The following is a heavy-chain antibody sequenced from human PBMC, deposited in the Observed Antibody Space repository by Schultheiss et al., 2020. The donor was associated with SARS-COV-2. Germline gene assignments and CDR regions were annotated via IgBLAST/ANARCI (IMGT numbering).Heavy chain of an antibody. CDR3: ARVSLPGGPDYYYYGMDV. V-gene: IGHV4-34*01. J-gene: IGHJ6*02. CDR2: INHARDT. Sequence: SETLSLTCAVYGGSFSGYYWNWIRQPPGKGLEWIGEINHARDTNYNSSLKSRVTISIDTSKNQFSLKLSSVTAADTAVYYCARVSLPGGPDYYYYGMDVWGQGTTVTVSS. D-gene: IGHD3-10*01. CDR1: GGSFSGYY.